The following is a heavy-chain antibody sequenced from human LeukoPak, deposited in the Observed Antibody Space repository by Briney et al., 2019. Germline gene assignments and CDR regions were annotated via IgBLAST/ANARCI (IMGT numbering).Heavy chain of an antibody. CDR1: GFIFSNYW. CDR2: IRQEGSKK. V-gene: IGHV3-7*01. Sequence: GGSLRLSCAASGFIFSNYWMSWLRQAPGKGLEWVANIRQEGSKKNYVDSVEGRFTISRDNAQNPVYLQMTSLRAEDTAVYYCATDTGHGYFESWGQGTLVTVSS. D-gene: IGHD4-17*01. J-gene: IGHJ4*02. CDR3: ATDTGHGYFES.